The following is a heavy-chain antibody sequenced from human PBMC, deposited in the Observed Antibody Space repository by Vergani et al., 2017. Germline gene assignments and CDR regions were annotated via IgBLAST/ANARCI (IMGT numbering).Heavy chain of an antibody. V-gene: IGHV3-49*04. D-gene: IGHD5-18*01. CDR3: SRGRGYSFGYSDY. Sequence: EVQLVESGGGLVPPGRSLRLSCAASGFSFGDYAMPWAPQAPGKGLEWVAFIRNKAYSGTTEYTASVKGRFTIPRDDSKRLAYLQLSGVKTEDTAVYFCSRGRGYSFGYSDYWGQGTLVTVSS. CDR2: IRNKAYSGTT. CDR1: GFSFGDYA. J-gene: IGHJ4*02.